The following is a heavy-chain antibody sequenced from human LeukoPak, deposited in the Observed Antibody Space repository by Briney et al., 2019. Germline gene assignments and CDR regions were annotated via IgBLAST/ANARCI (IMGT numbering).Heavy chain of an antibody. V-gene: IGHV3-30*18. CDR3: AKSFNLRYFDPRDAFDM. CDR1: GFTFSSYA. D-gene: IGHD3-9*01. Sequence: PGGSLRLSCAASGFTFSSYAMHWVRQAPGKGLEWVAVISYDGSNKHYADSVKGRFTISRDNSKNTLYVQMNSLRAEDTAEYYCAKSFNLRYFDPRDAFDMWGQGTMVTVSS. CDR2: ISYDGSNK. J-gene: IGHJ3*02.